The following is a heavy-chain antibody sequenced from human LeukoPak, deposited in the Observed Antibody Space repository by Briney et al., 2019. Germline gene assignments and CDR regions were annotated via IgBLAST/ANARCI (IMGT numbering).Heavy chain of an antibody. CDR2: MNPNSGNT. Sequence: ASVKVSCKASGYTFTSYDINWVRQATGQGLEWMGWMNPNSGNTGYAQKFQGRVTMTRNTSISTAYMELSSLRSEDTAVYYRARSPGGSRRPTNWFDPWGQGTLVTVSS. D-gene: IGHD1-26*01. CDR3: ARSPGGSRRPTNWFDP. J-gene: IGHJ5*02. V-gene: IGHV1-8*01. CDR1: GYTFTSYD.